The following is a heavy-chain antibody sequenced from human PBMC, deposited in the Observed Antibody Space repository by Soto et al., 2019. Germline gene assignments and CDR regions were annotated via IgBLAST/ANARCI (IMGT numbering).Heavy chain of an antibody. CDR1: GFTFSSYW. Sequence: GGSLRLSCAASGFTFSSYWMHWVRQAPGKGLVWVSRINSDGSSTSYADSVKGRFTISRDNAKNTLYLQMNSLRAEDTAVYYCARERYNYDYYMDVWGKGTTVTVSS. V-gene: IGHV3-74*01. D-gene: IGHD1-20*01. CDR3: ARERYNYDYYMDV. CDR2: INSDGSST. J-gene: IGHJ6*03.